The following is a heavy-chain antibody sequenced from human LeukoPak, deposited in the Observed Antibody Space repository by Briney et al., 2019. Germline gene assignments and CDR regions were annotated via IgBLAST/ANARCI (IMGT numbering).Heavy chain of an antibody. J-gene: IGHJ4*02. V-gene: IGHV3-74*01. D-gene: IGHD3-10*01. CDR1: GFTFSSYW. CDR2: INSDGSST. CDR3: TRGFRYSFDY. Sequence: GGSLRLSCAVSGFTFSSYWTHWVRQAPGKGLVWVSRINSDGSSTSYADSVKGRFTISRDNAKNMLSLQMNSLRAEDTAVYYCTRGFRYSFDYWGQGTLVTVSS.